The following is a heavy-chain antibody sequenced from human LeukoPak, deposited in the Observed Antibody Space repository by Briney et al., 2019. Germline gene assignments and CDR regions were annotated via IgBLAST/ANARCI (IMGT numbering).Heavy chain of an antibody. CDR1: GFTVSSNY. V-gene: IGHV3-53*01. D-gene: IGHD3-16*01. J-gene: IGHJ4*02. Sequence: GGSLRLSCAASGFTVSSNYMSWVRQAPGKGLEWVSVIYSGGSTYYADSVKGRFTISRDNSENTLYLQMNSLRAEDTAVYYCARDLWGTFDYWGQGTLVTVSS. CDR2: IYSGGST. CDR3: ARDLWGTFDY.